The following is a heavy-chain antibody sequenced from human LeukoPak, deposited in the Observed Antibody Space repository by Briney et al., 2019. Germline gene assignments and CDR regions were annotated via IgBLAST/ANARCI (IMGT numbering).Heavy chain of an antibody. V-gene: IGHV3-13*01. CDR3: AKDLGAGGGSVFDY. CDR2: IGTAGDT. D-gene: IGHD3-10*01. CDR1: GFTFSGYD. J-gene: IGHJ4*02. Sequence: GGSLRLSCAASGFTFSGYDMHWVRQATGKGLEWVSAIGTAGDTYYPGSVKGRFTISRENAKNSLYLQMNSLRAEDTAVYYCAKDLGAGGGSVFDYWGQGTLVTVSS.